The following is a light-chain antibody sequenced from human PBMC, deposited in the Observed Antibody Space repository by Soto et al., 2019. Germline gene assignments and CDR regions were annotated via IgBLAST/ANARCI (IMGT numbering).Light chain of an antibody. V-gene: IGKV1-5*03. J-gene: IGKJ1*01. CDR2: KAS. CDR3: QQYNSNSRT. Sequence: DIQMTQSPSTLSASVGDRVTITCRASQSISSWLAWYQQKPGKAPNLLIYKASTLESGVPSRFSGSGSGTEFTLTISSLQPDDFATYYCQQYNSNSRTFGQGTKVEMK. CDR1: QSISSW.